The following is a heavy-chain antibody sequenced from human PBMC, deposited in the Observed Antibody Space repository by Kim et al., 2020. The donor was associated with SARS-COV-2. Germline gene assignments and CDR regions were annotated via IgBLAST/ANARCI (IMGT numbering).Heavy chain of an antibody. D-gene: IGHD3-10*01. V-gene: IGHV3-33*01. J-gene: IGHJ6*01. CDR3: ARDRAGGITMVRGVPQDYGMEL. CDR2: IWYDGSNK. CDR1: GFTFSSYG. Sequence: GGSLRLSCAASGFTFSSYGMHWVRQAPGKGLEWVAVIWYDGSNKYYADSVKGRFTISRDNSKNTLYLQMNSLRAEDTAVYYCARDRAGGITMVRGVPQDYGMELWGQGTTVTVPS.